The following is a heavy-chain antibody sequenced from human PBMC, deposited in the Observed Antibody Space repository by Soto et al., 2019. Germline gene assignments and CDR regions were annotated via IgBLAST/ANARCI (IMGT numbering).Heavy chain of an antibody. CDR3: ARHNDFWSGYYWYYGMDV. CDR2: MNPNSGNT. D-gene: IGHD3-3*01. J-gene: IGHJ6*02. V-gene: IGHV1-8*01. Sequence: ASVKVSCKASGYTFTSYDINWVRQATGQGREWMGWMNPNSGNTGYAQKFQGRVTMTRNTSISTAYMELSSLRSEDTAVYYCARHNDFWSGYYWYYGMDVWGQGTTVTVSS. CDR1: GYTFTSYD.